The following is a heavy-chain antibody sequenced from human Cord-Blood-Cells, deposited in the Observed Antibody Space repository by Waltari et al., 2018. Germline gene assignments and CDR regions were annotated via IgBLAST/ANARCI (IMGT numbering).Heavy chain of an antibody. V-gene: IGHV3-33*01. J-gene: IGHJ4*02. CDR3: ARDHRSYAFDY. D-gene: IGHD1-26*01. CDR2: IWYDGSNK. CDR1: GFTFSSSG. Sequence: QVQLVESGGGVVTPGRSLRLSCAASGFTFSSSGMHGVRQAPGKGLEWVAVIWYDGSNKYYADSVKGRFTISRDNSKNTLYLQMNSLRAEDTAVYYCARDHRSYAFDYWGQGTLVTVSS.